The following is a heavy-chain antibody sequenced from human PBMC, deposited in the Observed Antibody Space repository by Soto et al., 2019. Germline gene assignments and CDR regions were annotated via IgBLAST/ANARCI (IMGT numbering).Heavy chain of an antibody. CDR2: IFDSGIT. J-gene: IGHJ5*02. V-gene: IGHV4-30-4*01. CDR1: GGSISSGGYY. CDR3: ASQFCSGGACFNWFDP. D-gene: IGHD2-21*02. Sequence: SETLSLTCAVSGGSISSGGYYWSWIRQPPGKGLEWIGYIFDSGITHYNPSLKSRVAMSVDTSKNQFSLNLTSVTAADTAVYFCASQFCSGGACFNWFDPWGHGTLVTVSS.